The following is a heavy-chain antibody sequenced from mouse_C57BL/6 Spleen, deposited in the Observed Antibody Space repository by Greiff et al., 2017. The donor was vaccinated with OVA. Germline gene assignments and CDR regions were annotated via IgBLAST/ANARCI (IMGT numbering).Heavy chain of an antibody. J-gene: IGHJ4*01. CDR1: GFTFSDYY. D-gene: IGHD1-1*01. Sequence: EVMLVESEGGLVQPGSSMKLSCTASGFTFSDYYMACVRQVPEKGLEWVANINYDGSSTYYLDSLKSRFIISRDNAKNILYLQMSSLKSEDTATYYCAREGYGSSSYYAMDYWGQGTSVTVSS. CDR2: INYDGSST. V-gene: IGHV5-16*01. CDR3: AREGYGSSSYYAMDY.